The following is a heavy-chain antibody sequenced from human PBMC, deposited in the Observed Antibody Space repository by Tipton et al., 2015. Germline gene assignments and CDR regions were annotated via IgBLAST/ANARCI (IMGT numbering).Heavy chain of an antibody. V-gene: IGHV4-4*02. D-gene: IGHD3-10*01. CDR3: ARDSTHYYSSASYAFSFYYGMDV. CDR1: GDSISSSSW. CDR2: IHHGGTT. Sequence: TLSLTCTVSGDSISSSSWWTWVRQPPGKGLEWIGEIHHGGTTNYNPSLKSRVTMSVDTSKNQFFLRLRSVTAADTAVYYCARDSTHYYSSASYAFSFYYGMDVWGQGTTVTVSS. J-gene: IGHJ6*02.